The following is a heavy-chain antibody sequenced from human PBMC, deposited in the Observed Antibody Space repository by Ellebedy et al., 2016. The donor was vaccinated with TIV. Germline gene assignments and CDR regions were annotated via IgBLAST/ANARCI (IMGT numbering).Heavy chain of an antibody. CDR1: GFTVSSNY. V-gene: IGHV3-53*01. Sequence: GESLKISXAASGFTVSSNYMSWVRQAPGKGLEWVSVIYSGGSTYYADSVKGRFTISRDNSKNTLYLQMNSLRAEDTAVYYCASLTGDYWGQGTLVTVSS. J-gene: IGHJ4*02. D-gene: IGHD3-16*01. CDR3: ASLTGDY. CDR2: IYSGGST.